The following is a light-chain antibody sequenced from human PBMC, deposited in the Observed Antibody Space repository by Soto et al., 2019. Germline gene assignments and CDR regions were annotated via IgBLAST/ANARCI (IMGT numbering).Light chain of an antibody. CDR2: GAS. V-gene: IGKV3-20*01. CDR3: QQYGRSPPFT. CDR1: QSVSSSY. J-gene: IGKJ2*01. Sequence: EIVLTQSPGTLSLSPGERATLSCRASQSVSSSYIAWYQQNPGQAPRLLIYGASSRATGIPDRFSGSGSGTDFTVTISRLEPEEFAVYFCQQYGRSPPFTFGQGTKVEIK.